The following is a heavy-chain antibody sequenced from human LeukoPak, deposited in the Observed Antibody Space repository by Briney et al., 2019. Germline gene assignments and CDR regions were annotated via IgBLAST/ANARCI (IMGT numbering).Heavy chain of an antibody. J-gene: IGHJ4*02. CDR1: GFTFNDYP. CDR2: ISHDGSDE. D-gene: IGHD3-10*01. CDR3: AREGPGFDY. Sequence: GGSLRLSCTTSGFTFNDYPMHWVRQAPGKGLEWVATISHDGSDENYADYVKGRFIISRDNSMKSLFLQMNSLIIDDTAFYYCAREGPGFDYWGQGTLVTVSS. V-gene: IGHV3-30*04.